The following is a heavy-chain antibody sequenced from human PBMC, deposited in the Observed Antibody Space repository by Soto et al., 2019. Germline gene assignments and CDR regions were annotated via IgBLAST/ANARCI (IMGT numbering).Heavy chain of an antibody. J-gene: IGHJ6*03. Sequence: SETLSLTCTVSGGSISSYYWGWIRQPPGKGLEWIGYIYYSGSTNYNPSLKSRVTISVDTSKNQFSLKLSSVTAADTAVYYCASSLEWLLNPANSYMDVWGKGTTVTVSS. CDR1: GGSISSYY. D-gene: IGHD3-3*01. V-gene: IGHV4-59*08. CDR3: ASSLEWLLNPANSYMDV. CDR2: IYYSGST.